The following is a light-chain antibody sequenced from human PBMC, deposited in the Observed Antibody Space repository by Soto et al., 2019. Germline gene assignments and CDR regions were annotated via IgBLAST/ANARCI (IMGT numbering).Light chain of an antibody. V-gene: IGKV3-11*01. CDR3: QQRSNWPLT. J-gene: IGKJ3*01. Sequence: EIVLTQSPATLSLSPGERATLSFRASQSVSSYLAWYQQKPGQAPRLLIYDASNRATGIPARFSGSGSGTDFTLPISSLEPEDFAVYYCQQRSNWPLTFGPGTKVDIK. CDR1: QSVSSY. CDR2: DAS.